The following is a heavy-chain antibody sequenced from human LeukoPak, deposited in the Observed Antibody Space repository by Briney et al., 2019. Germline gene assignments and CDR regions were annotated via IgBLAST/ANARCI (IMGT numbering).Heavy chain of an antibody. J-gene: IGHJ4*02. Sequence: GGSLRLSCAASGFTFSDYYMTWIRQAPGKGLEWVSYISSSGSSIYYADSVKGRFTISRDNAENSLFLRMNSLRAEDTDVYYCARGKQLWKYYFDYWGQGTLVTVSS. V-gene: IGHV3-11*01. CDR2: ISSSGSSI. CDR3: ARGKQLWKYYFDY. D-gene: IGHD5-18*01. CDR1: GFTFSDYY.